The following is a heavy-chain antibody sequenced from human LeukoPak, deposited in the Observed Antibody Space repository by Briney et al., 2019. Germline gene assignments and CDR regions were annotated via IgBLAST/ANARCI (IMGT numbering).Heavy chain of an antibody. J-gene: IGHJ4*02. Sequence: GGSLRLSCVASGFPFSSYWMTWVRQAPGKGLEWVANIKQDGNEKYYVDSVKGRFTISRDNAKNSLYLQMNSLRAEDTAIYYCARDTFFWAFDYWGQGTLVTVSS. CDR3: ARDTFFWAFDY. CDR1: GFPFSSYW. CDR2: IKQDGNEK. D-gene: IGHD3-3*01. V-gene: IGHV3-7*03.